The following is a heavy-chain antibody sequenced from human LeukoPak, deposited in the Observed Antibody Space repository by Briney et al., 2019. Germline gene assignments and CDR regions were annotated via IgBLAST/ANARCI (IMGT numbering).Heavy chain of an antibody. CDR3: ASPWYFDY. Sequence: GGSLRLSCAASGFTFSSYGMNWVREAPGKGLEWVSAISGTGRYTYYADSVKGRFTISRDNSKNTLYLEMNSLGAEDTAVYYCASPWYFDYWGQGTLVTVSS. V-gene: IGHV3-23*01. CDR1: GFTFSSYG. J-gene: IGHJ4*02. CDR2: ISGTGRYT.